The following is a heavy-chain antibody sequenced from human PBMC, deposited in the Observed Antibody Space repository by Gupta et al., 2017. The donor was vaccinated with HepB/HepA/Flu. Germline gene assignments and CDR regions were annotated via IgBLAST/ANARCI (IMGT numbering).Heavy chain of an antibody. CDR3: ARSAGTFGGINDAFDI. Sequence: EVQLVESGGGLIQSGGSLRLACAASGFTVSGRYMSWVRQAPGKGLEWVSVMYSGGGTNYADSVRGRFTISRDTSKNTLSLQMDNLSVEDTAIYFCARSAGTFGGINDAFDIWGQGTTVTVSS. V-gene: IGHV3-53*01. J-gene: IGHJ3*02. CDR1: GFTVSGRY. CDR2: MYSGGGT. D-gene: IGHD3-3*01.